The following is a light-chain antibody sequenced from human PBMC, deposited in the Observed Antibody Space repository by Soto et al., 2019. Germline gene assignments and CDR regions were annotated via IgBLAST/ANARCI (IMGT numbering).Light chain of an antibody. V-gene: IGKV3-15*01. CDR1: QSVGNK. CDR2: SAS. J-gene: IGKJ5*01. CDR3: QQYNNWPPIT. Sequence: EIVMTQSPATLSVSPGDRLTLSCRASQSVGNKLAWHQQKPGQAPRLLIYSASTRATGIPARFSGSGSGTEFTLTISSLQSEDLAVYYCQQYNNWPPITFGQGTRLEIK.